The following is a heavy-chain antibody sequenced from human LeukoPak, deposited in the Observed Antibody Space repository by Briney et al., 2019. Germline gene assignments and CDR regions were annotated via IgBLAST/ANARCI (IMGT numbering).Heavy chain of an antibody. Sequence: GGSLRFSCAVSGFTFSHYAMSWVRQAPGKGLEWVSSISGSGDATKYADSVMGRFTISRDNSKNTLSLQMNSLRAEDTAVYYCAKSDCASDGCKLLNYWGQGTLVTASS. V-gene: IGHV3-23*01. CDR2: ISGSGDAT. CDR1: GFTFSHYA. D-gene: IGHD2-21*01. J-gene: IGHJ4*02. CDR3: AKSDCASDGCKLLNY.